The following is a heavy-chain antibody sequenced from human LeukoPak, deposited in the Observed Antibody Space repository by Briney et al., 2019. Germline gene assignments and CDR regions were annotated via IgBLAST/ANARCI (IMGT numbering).Heavy chain of an antibody. CDR1: GYRFTIYW. CDR2: IYPGDSDI. CDR3: VRRTTGEYYFDY. D-gene: IGHD7-27*01. Sequence: GESLKISCKGSGYRFTIYWIGWVRQMPGRGLEWIGIIYPGDSDIRYSPSFQGQVNISADKSISTAYLQWSSLKASDAAMYYCVRRTTGEYYFDYWGQGTLVTVSS. V-gene: IGHV5-51*01. J-gene: IGHJ4*02.